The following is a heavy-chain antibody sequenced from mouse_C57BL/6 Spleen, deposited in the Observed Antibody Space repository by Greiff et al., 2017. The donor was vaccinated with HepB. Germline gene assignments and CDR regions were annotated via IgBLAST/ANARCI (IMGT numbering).Heavy chain of an antibody. CDR1: GFSLSTSGMG. CDR3: ARTYDYDGAMDY. CDR2: IYGDDDK. Sequence: QVTLKESGPGILQSSQSLSLTCSFSGFSLSTSGMGVSWIRQPSGKGLEWLAPIYGDDDKRDNPSLKSRITISKDTSRNQVFLKITSVDTADTATYYGARTYDYDGAMDYWGQGTSVTVAS. V-gene: IGHV8-12*01. D-gene: IGHD2-4*01. J-gene: IGHJ4*01.